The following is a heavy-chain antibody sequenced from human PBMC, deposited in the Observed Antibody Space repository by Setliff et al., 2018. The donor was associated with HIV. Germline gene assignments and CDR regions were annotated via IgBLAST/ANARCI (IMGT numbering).Heavy chain of an antibody. J-gene: IGHJ2*01. D-gene: IGHD4-4*01. Sequence: GGSLRLSCAASGFTFSNNNMHWVRQTPGKGLEWVACIQYDGDTKYYADSVKGRFTISRDNAKNSLYMQMNSLRSEDTALYYCARDYRNLGFDLWGRGSLVTVS. CDR1: GFTFSNNN. V-gene: IGHV3-30*02. CDR3: ARDYRNLGFDL. CDR2: IQYDGDTK.